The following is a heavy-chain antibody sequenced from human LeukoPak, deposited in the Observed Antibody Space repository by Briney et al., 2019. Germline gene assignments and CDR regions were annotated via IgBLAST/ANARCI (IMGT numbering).Heavy chain of an antibody. CDR2: IFFSETT. J-gene: IGHJ4*02. V-gene: IGHV4-30-2*01. Sequence: PSQTLSLTCAVSGGSISSGGYSWSWIRQPPGRGLEWIGYIFFSETTYYNPSLKSRVTISEDRSKNQFSLKLSSVTAADTAVYYCARGSPGIVSIDYWGQGILVTVSS. CDR1: GGSISSGGYS. CDR3: ARGSPGIVSIDY. D-gene: IGHD2/OR15-2a*01.